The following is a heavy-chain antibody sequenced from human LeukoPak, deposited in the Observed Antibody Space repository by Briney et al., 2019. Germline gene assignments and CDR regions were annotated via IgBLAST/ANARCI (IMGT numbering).Heavy chain of an antibody. Sequence: QPGGSLGLSCAASGFIFSNYAMSWVRQAPGKGLEWVSAITNSGGTTYYADSVKGRFTISRDNSKNTLYLQMNSLRAEDSAVYYCAKFLGVSVWYGISGPWGQGTLVTVSS. CDR1: GFIFSNYA. J-gene: IGHJ5*02. V-gene: IGHV3-23*01. D-gene: IGHD3-10*01. CDR3: AKFLGVSVWYGISGP. CDR2: ITNSGGTT.